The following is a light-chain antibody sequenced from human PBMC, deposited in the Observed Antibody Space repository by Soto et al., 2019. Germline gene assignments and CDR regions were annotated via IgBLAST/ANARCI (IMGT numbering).Light chain of an antibody. V-gene: IGLV1-40*01. CDR1: SSNIGAGYD. Sequence: QSVLTQPPSVSGAPGQRVTISCTGSSSNIGAGYDVDWYQQLPGTAPRLLIYGNINRPSGVPDRFSGSKSGTSASLAITGLQAEDEADYYCQSYDSSRSHYVFGTGTKVTVL. CDR3: QSYDSSRSHYV. CDR2: GNI. J-gene: IGLJ1*01.